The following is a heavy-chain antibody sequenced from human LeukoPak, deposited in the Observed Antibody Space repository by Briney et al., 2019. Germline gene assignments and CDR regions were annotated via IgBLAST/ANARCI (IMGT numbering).Heavy chain of an antibody. CDR3: AKATGYLL. CDR1: GFTFSSYG. CDR2: IRYDGSNK. Sequence: TGGSLRLSCAASGFTFSSYGMHWVRQAPGKGLEWVAFIRYDGSNKYYADSVKGRFTISRDNSENTLYLQMNSLRAEDTAVYYCAKATGYLLWGQGTLVIVSS. D-gene: IGHD1-14*01. V-gene: IGHV3-30*02. J-gene: IGHJ4*02.